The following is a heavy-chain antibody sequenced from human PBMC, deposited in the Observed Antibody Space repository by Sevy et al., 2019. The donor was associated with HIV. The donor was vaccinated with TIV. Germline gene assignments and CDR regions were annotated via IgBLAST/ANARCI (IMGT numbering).Heavy chain of an antibody. Sequence: GGSLRLSCAASGFTFSSYWMTWVSQAPGKGLEWVANIKQDGSKKYYVDSVKGRFTISRDNAKNSVHLQMNSLRAEDTAVYYCAREIAAAGSYWGQGTLVTVSS. CDR1: GFTFSSYW. CDR3: AREIAAAGSY. V-gene: IGHV3-7*01. CDR2: IKQDGSKK. J-gene: IGHJ4*02. D-gene: IGHD6-13*01.